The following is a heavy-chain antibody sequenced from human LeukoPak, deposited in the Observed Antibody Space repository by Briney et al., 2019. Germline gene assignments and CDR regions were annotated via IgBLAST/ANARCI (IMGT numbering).Heavy chain of an antibody. J-gene: IGHJ4*02. V-gene: IGHV3-23*01. D-gene: IGHD4-17*01. CDR1: GFTFSSYA. Sequence: GGSLRLSCAASGFTFSSYAMSWVRQAPEKGLEWVSSISGSGVTTYYADSVKGRFIISRDKSKSTLYLQMNSLRGEDTAVYYCARDLGDSFDYWGQGTLVTVSS. CDR2: ISGSGVTT. CDR3: ARDLGDSFDY.